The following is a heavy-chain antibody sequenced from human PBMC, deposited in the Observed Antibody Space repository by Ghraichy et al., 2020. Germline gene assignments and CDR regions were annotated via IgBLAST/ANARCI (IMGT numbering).Heavy chain of an antibody. D-gene: IGHD3-3*01. Sequence: GGSLRLSCAASGFTFSSYSMNWVRQAPGKGLEWVSSISSSSSYIYYADSVKGRFTISRDNAKNSLYLQMNSLRAEDTAVYYCSREADYDFWSGIGAGMAVWGQGTTVTVSS. CDR2: ISSSSSYI. CDR3: SREADYDFWSGIGAGMAV. V-gene: IGHV3-21*01. J-gene: IGHJ6*02. CDR1: GFTFSSYS.